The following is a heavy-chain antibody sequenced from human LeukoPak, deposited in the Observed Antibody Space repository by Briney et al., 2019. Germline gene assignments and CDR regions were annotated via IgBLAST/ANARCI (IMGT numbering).Heavy chain of an antibody. Sequence: GGSLRLSCAASGFTVSSNYMSWVRQAPGKGLEWVSVIYSGGSTYYADSVKGRFTISRDNSKNTLYPQMNSLRAEDTAVYYCARTFDGSFSSFDIWGQGTMVTVSS. J-gene: IGHJ3*02. CDR1: GFTVSSNY. V-gene: IGHV3-66*01. D-gene: IGHD1-26*01. CDR2: IYSGGST. CDR3: ARTFDGSFSSFDI.